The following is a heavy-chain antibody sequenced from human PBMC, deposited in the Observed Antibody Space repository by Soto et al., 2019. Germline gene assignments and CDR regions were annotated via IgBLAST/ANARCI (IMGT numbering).Heavy chain of an antibody. CDR2: IYPGDSDT. J-gene: IGHJ4*01. D-gene: IGHD2-21*01. CDR1: GYSVTNYW. V-gene: IGHV5-51*01. Sequence: GESLKISCKRSGYSVTNYWIAWVRQMPGKGLEWMGMIYPGDSDTRYSPSFQGQVTISADKSISTAYLRWSSLKASDTAMYYCARVANIFDLDIWAHGALVTVSS. CDR3: ARVANIFDLDI.